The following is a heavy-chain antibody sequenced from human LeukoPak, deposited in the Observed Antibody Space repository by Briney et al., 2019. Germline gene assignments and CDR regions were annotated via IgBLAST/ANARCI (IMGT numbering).Heavy chain of an antibody. D-gene: IGHD2-8*02. CDR3: AKGQTGLLVYYFDY. V-gene: IGHV3-23*01. CDR2: ISGSGDST. J-gene: IGHJ4*02. CDR1: GFTFNICA. Sequence: GGSLRLSCAASGFTFNICAMSWVRQTPGKGPEWVSAISGSGDSTYYADSVKGRFTISRDNSKNMLYLQMNSLRAEDTAVYYCAKGQTGLLVYYFDYWGQGTLITVSS.